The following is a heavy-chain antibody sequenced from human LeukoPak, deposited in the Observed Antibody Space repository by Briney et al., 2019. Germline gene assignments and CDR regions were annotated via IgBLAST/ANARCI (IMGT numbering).Heavy chain of an antibody. Sequence: KPSETLSLTCTVSGYSISSGYYWDWIRQPPGKGLEWIGAIYHSGSTYYNPSLKSRVTISVDTSKNHFSLKLSSVTAADTAVYYCARVKVNIVVVVAATERGLIDYWGQGTLVTVSS. CDR3: ARVKVNIVVVVAATERGLIDY. CDR1: GYSISSGYY. J-gene: IGHJ4*02. V-gene: IGHV4-38-2*02. CDR2: IYHSGST. D-gene: IGHD2-15*01.